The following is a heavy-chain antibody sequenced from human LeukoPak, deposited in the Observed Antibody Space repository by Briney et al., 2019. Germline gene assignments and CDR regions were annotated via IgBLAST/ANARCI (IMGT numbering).Heavy chain of an antibody. CDR3: AKGREAYSGSYTPFDS. V-gene: IGHV3-23*01. CDR1: GFTLGTYA. D-gene: IGHD1-26*01. Sequence: GGSLRLSCAASGFTLGTYAMSWVRQAPGKGLECVSTISGSGSSTYYADSVKGRFTISRDSSKNTLYLQMNSLRAEDTAVYYCAKGREAYSGSYTPFDSWGQGTLVTVSS. J-gene: IGHJ4*02. CDR2: ISGSGSST.